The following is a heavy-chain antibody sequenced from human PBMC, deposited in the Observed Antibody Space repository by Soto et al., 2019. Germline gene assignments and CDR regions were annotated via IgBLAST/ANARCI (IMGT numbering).Heavy chain of an antibody. CDR1: GGSVNSATNY. CDR3: ARASRGYWYFDL. J-gene: IGHJ2*01. D-gene: IGHD1-1*01. Sequence: SETLSLTCTVSGGSVNSATNYWSWIRHRPGEGLESIGYIYYTGSSYYNPSLKSRITISVDTSKNQFSLNLNSVTATDTAVYYCARASRGYWYFDLWGSGTLVTVSS. V-gene: IGHV4-31*03. CDR2: IYYTGSS.